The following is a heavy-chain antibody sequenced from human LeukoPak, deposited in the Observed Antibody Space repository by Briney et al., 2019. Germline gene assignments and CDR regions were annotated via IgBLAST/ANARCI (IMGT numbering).Heavy chain of an antibody. D-gene: IGHD4-17*01. CDR3: ARGTYGYYMDV. Sequence: SETLSLTCSGSNYSISNSLYWGWLRQPPGKGLEWIGSIYRSGSTFYNPSLRSRVTISLDTSKDQFSLKLSSVTAADTAVYFCARGTYGYYMDVWGKGTTVTVSS. CDR1: NYSISNSLY. J-gene: IGHJ6*03. V-gene: IGHV4-38-2*02. CDR2: IYRSGST.